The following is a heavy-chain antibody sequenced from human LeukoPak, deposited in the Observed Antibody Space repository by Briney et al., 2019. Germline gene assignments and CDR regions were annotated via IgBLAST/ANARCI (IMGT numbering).Heavy chain of an antibody. CDR1: GFTFSSYW. Sequence: GGSLRLSCAASGFTFSSYWMSWVRQAPGKGLEWVVVISYDGSNKYYADSVKGRFTISRDNSKNTLYLQMNSLRAEDTALYYCAKDLLALFQAIDSWGQGTLVTVSS. CDR3: AKDLLALFQAIDS. V-gene: IGHV3-30*18. J-gene: IGHJ4*02. D-gene: IGHD2-15*01. CDR2: ISYDGSNK.